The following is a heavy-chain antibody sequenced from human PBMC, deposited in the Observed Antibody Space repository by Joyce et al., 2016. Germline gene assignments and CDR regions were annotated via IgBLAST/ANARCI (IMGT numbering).Heavy chain of an antibody. V-gene: IGHV3-53*01. CDR2: IYSGGDR. Sequence: EVKLVESGGGLIRPGGSLRLSCAASGFTVSSNYMTWVRQAPGEGLEWVSVIYSGGDRISADSVKGRFTISRVKSKNTLYLQMNNLTADDTAVYYCARGVFSWGQGTLVTVAS. J-gene: IGHJ5*02. CDR1: GFTVSSNY. CDR3: ARGVFS. D-gene: IGHD2-8*01.